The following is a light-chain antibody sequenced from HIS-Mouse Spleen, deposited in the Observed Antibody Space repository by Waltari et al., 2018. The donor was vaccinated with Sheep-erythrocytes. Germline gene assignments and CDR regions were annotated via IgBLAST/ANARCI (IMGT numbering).Light chain of an antibody. Sequence: QSALTQPASVSGSPGQSITISCPGTSSDVGGYNYVSRYQQHPGKAPKLMIYDVSNRPSGVSNRFSGSKSGNTASLTISGLQAEDEADYYCSSYTSSSTLVFGGGTKLTVL. J-gene: IGLJ2*01. V-gene: IGLV2-14*03. CDR1: SSDVGGYNY. CDR3: SSYTSSSTLV. CDR2: DVS.